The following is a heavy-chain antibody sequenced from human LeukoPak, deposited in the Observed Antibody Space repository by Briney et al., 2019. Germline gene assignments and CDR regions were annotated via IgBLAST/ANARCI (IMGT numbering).Heavy chain of an antibody. D-gene: IGHD6-19*01. CDR3: ARITYSSGWAFDY. Sequence: PGGSLRLTCAASGFTFSSYWMSWVRQAPGKGLEWVANIKQDGSEKYYVDSVKGRFTISRDNAKNSLYLQMNSLRAEDTAVYYCARITYSSGWAFDYWGQGTLVTVSS. CDR1: GFTFSSYW. J-gene: IGHJ4*02. V-gene: IGHV3-7*01. CDR2: IKQDGSEK.